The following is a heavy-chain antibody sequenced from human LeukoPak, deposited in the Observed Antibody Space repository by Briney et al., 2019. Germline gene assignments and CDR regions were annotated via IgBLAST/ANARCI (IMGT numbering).Heavy chain of an antibody. J-gene: IGHJ4*02. D-gene: IGHD3-3*01. CDR2: ISYGGSNK. V-gene: IGHV3-30-3*01. CDR3: ARVRSPPITIFDY. CDR1: GFTFSSYA. Sequence: RSLRLSCAASGFTFSSYAMHWVRQAPGKGLEWVAVISYGGSNKYYADSVKGRFTISRDNSKNTLYLQMNSLRAEDTAVYYCARVRSPPITIFDYWGQGTLVTVSS.